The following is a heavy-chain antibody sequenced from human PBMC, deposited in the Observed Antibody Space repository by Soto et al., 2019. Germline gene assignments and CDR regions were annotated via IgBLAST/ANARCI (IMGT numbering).Heavy chain of an antibody. CDR1: GFTFSSYW. Sequence: EVQLVESGGGLVQPGGSLRLSCAASGFTFSSYWMHWVRQAPGKGLVWVSRINSDGSSTSYAASVKGRFTISSDNAKTTLYLQMNNLRAEDTAVYYCARGGLTYSSSSPLYGMDVWGQGTTVTVSS. CDR2: INSDGSST. J-gene: IGHJ6*02. D-gene: IGHD6-6*01. V-gene: IGHV3-74*01. CDR3: ARGGLTYSSSSPLYGMDV.